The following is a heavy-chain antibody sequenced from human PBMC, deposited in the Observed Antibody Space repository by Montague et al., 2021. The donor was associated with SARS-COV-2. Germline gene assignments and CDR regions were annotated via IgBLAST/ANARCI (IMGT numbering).Heavy chain of an antibody. J-gene: IGHJ4*01. CDR1: GDSVSRNGVA. CDR3: ARDGDGWEVPFDF. V-gene: IGHV6-1*01. CDR2: TYYTSRWHN. D-gene: IGHD1-26*01. Sequence: CAISGDSVSRNGVAWTWIRQSPSRGLDYLGGTYYTSRWHNDQAPSVKGRLTVNPDTSKNQFSLHLNSVTPEDTAVYYCARDGDGWEVPFDFWSQGTLVTVSS.